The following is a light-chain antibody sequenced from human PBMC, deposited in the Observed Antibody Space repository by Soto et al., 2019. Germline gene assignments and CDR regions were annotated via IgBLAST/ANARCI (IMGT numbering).Light chain of an antibody. J-gene: IGKJ1*01. CDR1: QSVSSSH. CDR2: GAT. Sequence: IVLTQSPGTLSLSPVERDTLSCRASQSVSSSHLAWYQQNPGQAPRLLIYGATSRATGIQDRFSGSGSGKDFNLTISSLEPEDFAVYYCQQYGTSAGTFGQGTKVDIK. V-gene: IGKV3-20*01. CDR3: QQYGTSAGT.